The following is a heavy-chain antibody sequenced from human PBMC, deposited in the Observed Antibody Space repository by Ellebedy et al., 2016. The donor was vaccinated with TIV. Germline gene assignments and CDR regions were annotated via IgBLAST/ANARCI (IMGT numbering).Heavy chain of an antibody. D-gene: IGHD3-10*01. V-gene: IGHV5-10-1*01. CDR2: IDPSDSYT. J-gene: IGHJ6*02. CDR1: GYSFTSYW. CDR3: ARRPGGSYYYDMDV. Sequence: GESLKISXKGSGYSFTSYWISWVRQMPGKGLEWMGRIDPSDSYTNYSPSFQGHVTISADKSISTAYLQWSSLKASDTAMYYCARRPGGSYYYDMDVWGQGTTVTVSS.